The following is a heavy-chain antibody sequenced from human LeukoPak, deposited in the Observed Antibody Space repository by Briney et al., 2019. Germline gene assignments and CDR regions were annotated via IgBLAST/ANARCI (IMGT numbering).Heavy chain of an antibody. Sequence: ASVKVSCKTSGYTFTDYGFSWVRQAPGQVLEWMGWISPYNGNTRYTQKFQDRVTMTTDTSAGTAYMELRSLRSDDTAVYYCARDPRHMVTTKYNAFDIWGQGTMVTVSS. CDR2: ISPYNGNT. V-gene: IGHV1-18*01. CDR3: ARDPRHMVTTKYNAFDI. CDR1: GYTFTDYG. D-gene: IGHD4-17*01. J-gene: IGHJ3*02.